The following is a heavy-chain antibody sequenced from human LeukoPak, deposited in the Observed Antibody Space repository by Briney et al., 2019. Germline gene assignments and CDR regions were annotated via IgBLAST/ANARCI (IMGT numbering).Heavy chain of an antibody. CDR1: GGSFSTYY. D-gene: IGHD6-13*01. J-gene: IGHJ4*02. CDR3: ARHAREHYGTSWYDY. Sequence: PSETLSLTCTVSGGSFSTYYWSWMRQPPGKGLEWIGYINYSGTTHYNPSLKSRVTISVDTSKNQFSLNLNSVTATDTAVFYCARHAREHYGTSWYDYWGQGALVTVSS. V-gene: IGHV4-59*08. CDR2: INYSGTT.